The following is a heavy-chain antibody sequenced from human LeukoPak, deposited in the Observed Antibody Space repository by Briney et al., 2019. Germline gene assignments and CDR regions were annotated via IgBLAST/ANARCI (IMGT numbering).Heavy chain of an antibody. CDR1: GFTFTSYG. CDR2: ISANNGDT. CDR3: ARKGMGSPLDF. J-gene: IGHJ4*02. D-gene: IGHD3-10*01. Sequence: GASVKVSCKTSGFTFTSYGISWMRQAPGQGLEWMAWISANNGDTHYAQRLQGRDTLTTDTSTGTAYMEVRSLRSDDTAVYYCARKGMGSPLDFWGQGTLVTVSS. V-gene: IGHV1-18*04.